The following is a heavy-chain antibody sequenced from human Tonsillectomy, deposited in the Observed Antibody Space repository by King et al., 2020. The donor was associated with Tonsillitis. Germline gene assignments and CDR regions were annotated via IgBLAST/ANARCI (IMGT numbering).Heavy chain of an antibody. CDR1: GGSISSSSYY. Sequence: LQLQESGPGLVKPSETLSLTCTVSGGSISSSSYYWGWIRQPPGKGLEWIGSIYYSGSTYYNPSLKSLVTISVDTSKNQFSLKLSSVTAADTAVYYCARGGMAARWYNWFDPWGQGTLVTVSS. CDR2: IYYSGST. J-gene: IGHJ5*02. CDR3: ARGGMAARWYNWFDP. V-gene: IGHV4-39*01. D-gene: IGHD6-6*01.